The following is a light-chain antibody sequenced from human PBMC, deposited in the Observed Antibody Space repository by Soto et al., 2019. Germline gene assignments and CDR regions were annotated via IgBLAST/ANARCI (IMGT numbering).Light chain of an antibody. Sequence: DIQMTQSPSSLFASVGDRVTIKYQATQDINIYLNWYQQKPGKAPNLMIYDASNLEIEVPSRFSGSGSGTHCTFTISSLQTEDIRTYYCQQYDILPITLSRGTRLEI. V-gene: IGKV1-33*01. CDR1: QDINIY. CDR2: DAS. CDR3: QQYDILPIT. J-gene: IGKJ5*01.